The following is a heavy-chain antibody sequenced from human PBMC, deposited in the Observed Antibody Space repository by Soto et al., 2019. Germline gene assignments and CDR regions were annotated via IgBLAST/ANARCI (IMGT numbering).Heavy chain of an antibody. CDR3: AREGSRVSGDYDY. Sequence: GGSLRLSCAASGFTFSSYSMNWVRQAPGKGLEWVSSISSSSSYIYYADSVKGRFTISRDNAKNSLYLQMNSQRAEDTAVYYCAREGSRVSGDYDYWGQGTLVTVSS. D-gene: IGHD3-22*01. J-gene: IGHJ4*02. CDR2: ISSSSSYI. CDR1: GFTFSSYS. V-gene: IGHV3-21*01.